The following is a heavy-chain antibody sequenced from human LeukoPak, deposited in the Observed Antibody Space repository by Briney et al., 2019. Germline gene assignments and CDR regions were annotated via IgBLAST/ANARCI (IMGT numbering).Heavy chain of an antibody. D-gene: IGHD3-10*01. CDR2: IYTSGSI. CDR3: ARVSPSGVWDV. Sequence: SETLSLTCTVSGVSISSSSYYWSWIRQPAGKGLEWIGRIYTSGSINYNPSLNSRFTISIDTSKNQFSLSLSSVTAADTAVYYCARVSPSGVWDVWGQGTTVTVSS. J-gene: IGHJ6*02. V-gene: IGHV4-61*02. CDR1: GVSISSSSYY.